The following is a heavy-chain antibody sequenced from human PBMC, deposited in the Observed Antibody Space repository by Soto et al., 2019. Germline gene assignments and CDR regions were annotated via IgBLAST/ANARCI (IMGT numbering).Heavy chain of an antibody. CDR1: GFPFSTNW. J-gene: IGHJ4*02. CDR2: ITDDGSSA. Sequence: GGSLRLSCAASGFPFSTNWMHWVRQAPGKGLVWVSRITDDGSSASYADSVKGRLTISRDNAKNTLYLQMNSLRADDTAVYYCARQTWDYDFSYFDFWGPGTLVTVSS. V-gene: IGHV3-74*01. CDR3: ARQTWDYDFSYFDF. D-gene: IGHD3-16*01.